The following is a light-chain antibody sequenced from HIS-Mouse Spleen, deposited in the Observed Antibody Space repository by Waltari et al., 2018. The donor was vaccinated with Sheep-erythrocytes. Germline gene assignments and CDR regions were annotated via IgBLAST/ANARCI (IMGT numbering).Light chain of an antibody. CDR3: AAWDDSLNGPV. CDR2: SNN. Sequence: QSVPTQPPSASGTPGQRVTISCSASSSNIATTTVNWFQQLPGTAPKLLIYSNNQRPSGVPDRFSGSKSGTSASLAISGLQSEDEADYYCAAWDDSLNGPVFGGGTKLTVL. V-gene: IGLV1-44*01. CDR1: SSNIATTT. J-gene: IGLJ3*02.